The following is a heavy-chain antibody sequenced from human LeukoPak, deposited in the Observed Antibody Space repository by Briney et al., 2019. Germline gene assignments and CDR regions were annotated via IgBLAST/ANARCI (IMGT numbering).Heavy chain of an antibody. D-gene: IGHD6-13*01. CDR3: AKSYSSSWYGAFDI. CDR2: VSHGGVSP. J-gene: IGHJ3*02. Sequence: GGSLRLSCVVSGLSFNKDVMSWFRQAPGKGLEWVSSVSHGGVSPNHADSVKGRFTVSRDNAKNSLYLQMNSLRAEDMALYYCAKSYSSSWYGAFDIWGQGTMVTVSS. V-gene: IGHV3-23*01. CDR1: GLSFNKDV.